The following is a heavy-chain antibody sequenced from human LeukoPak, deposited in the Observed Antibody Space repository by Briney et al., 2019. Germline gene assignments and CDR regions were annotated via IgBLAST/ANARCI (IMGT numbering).Heavy chain of an antibody. CDR1: GFTFSSYA. CDR3: AEGGRFLRHPNDY. D-gene: IGHD3-3*01. V-gene: IGHV3-23*01. Sequence: GGSLRLSCAASGFTFSSYAMSWVRQAPGKGLEWVSAISGSGGSTYYADSVKGRFTISRDNSKNTLYLQMNSLRAEDTAVYYCAEGGRFLRHPNDYWGQGTLVTVSS. CDR2: ISGSGGST. J-gene: IGHJ4*02.